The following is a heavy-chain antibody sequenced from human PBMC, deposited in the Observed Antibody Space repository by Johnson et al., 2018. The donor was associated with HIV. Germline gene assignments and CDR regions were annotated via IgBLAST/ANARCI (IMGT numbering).Heavy chain of an antibody. CDR2: VNWNGVSI. Sequence: EVQLVESGGGVVRPGGSLRLSCAASGFTFDDYGMSWVRQAPGKGLEWVSGVNWNGVSINYADSVKGRFSISRDNVKNSLHLQMDSLRAEDTALYYCARDPSTQDSRLTGDFGASDIWGQGTMVVVSS. CDR3: ARDPSTQDSRLTGDFGASDI. J-gene: IGHJ3*02. D-gene: IGHD7-27*01. V-gene: IGHV3-20*04. CDR1: GFTFDDYG.